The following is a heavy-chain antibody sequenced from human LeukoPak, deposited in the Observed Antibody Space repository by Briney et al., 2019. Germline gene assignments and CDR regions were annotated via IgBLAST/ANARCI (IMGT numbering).Heavy chain of an antibody. Sequence: PSETLSLTCTVSGGSISSYYWSWIRQPPGKGLEWIGYIYYSGSTNYNPSLKSRVTISVDTSKNQFSLKLSSVTAADTAVYYCARSYSSSSGSDYWGQGTPVTVSS. CDR1: GGSISSYY. D-gene: IGHD6-6*01. CDR3: ARSYSSSSGSDY. CDR2: IYYSGST. V-gene: IGHV4-59*08. J-gene: IGHJ4*02.